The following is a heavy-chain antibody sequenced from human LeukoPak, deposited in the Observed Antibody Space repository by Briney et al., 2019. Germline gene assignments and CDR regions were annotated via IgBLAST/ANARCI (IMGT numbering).Heavy chain of an antibody. V-gene: IGHV1-3*01. Sequence: GASVKVSCKASGYTFTRYTMHWVRQAPGQRLEWVGWINAGNGNTKYSQKFQDRVTITRDTSASTAYMELSSLRSEDTAVYYCARSSDYYHDSSGSDYWGQGTLVTVSS. CDR3: ARSSDYYHDSSGSDY. CDR2: INAGNGNT. D-gene: IGHD3-22*01. CDR1: GYTFTRYT. J-gene: IGHJ4*02.